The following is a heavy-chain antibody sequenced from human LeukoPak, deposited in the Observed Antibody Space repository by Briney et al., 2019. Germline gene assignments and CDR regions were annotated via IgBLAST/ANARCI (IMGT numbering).Heavy chain of an antibody. V-gene: IGHV4-39*02. J-gene: IGHJ6*03. CDR1: GGSISSSSYY. CDR3: ARDFSGTDCRSGISCRNYYYMDV. Sequence: SETLSLTCTVSGGSISSSSYYWGWIRQPPGKGLEWIGSIYYSGSTYYNPSLKSRVTISVDTSKNQFSLKLSSVTAADTAVYYCARDFSGTDCRSGISCRNYYYMDVWGKGTAVTVSS. CDR2: IYYSGST. D-gene: IGHD2-2*01.